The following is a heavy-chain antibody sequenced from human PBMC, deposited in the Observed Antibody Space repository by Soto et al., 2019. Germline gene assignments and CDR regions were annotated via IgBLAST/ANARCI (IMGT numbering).Heavy chain of an antibody. CDR1: GYGFTTHA. CDR2: INAGNGNT. V-gene: IGHV1-3*01. Sequence: QIQLVQSGAEVKKPGASVKVSCKTSGYGFTTHAMHWVRQAPGERLEWMGWINAGNGNTKYLEKFQGRVTITRDTSASTAYMELNSLRSEDTAVYYCARSEYYFDSSGYRAFDIWGQGTIVTVSS. CDR3: ARSEYYFDSSGYRAFDI. J-gene: IGHJ3*02. D-gene: IGHD3-22*01.